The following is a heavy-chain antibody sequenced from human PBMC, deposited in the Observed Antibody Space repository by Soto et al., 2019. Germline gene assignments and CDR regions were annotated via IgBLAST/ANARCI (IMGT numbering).Heavy chain of an antibody. D-gene: IGHD3-10*01. CDR2: ISSRSDFI. J-gene: IGHJ4*02. V-gene: IGHV3-21*01. Sequence: EVQLVESGGGLVMPGGSLTLSCAASGFTFSTYTMNWVRQAPGKGLEWVSSISSRSDFIYEADSQKGRFTISRDNAKNSLYLQMNSLTADDTAVYYCARDTLAGGLPPMGYWGQGTLVTVSS. CDR1: GFTFSTYT. CDR3: ARDTLAGGLPPMGY.